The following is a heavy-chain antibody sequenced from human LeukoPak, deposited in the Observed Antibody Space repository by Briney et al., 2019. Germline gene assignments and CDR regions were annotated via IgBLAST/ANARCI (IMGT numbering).Heavy chain of an antibody. V-gene: IGHV3-23*01. CDR2: ISGSGGST. J-gene: IGHJ4*02. D-gene: IGHD2/OR15-2a*01. Sequence: GGSLRLSCAASGFTFSSYAMSWVRQALGKGLEWVSGISGSGGSTNYADSVKGRFTISRDNSKNTLYLQMNSLRAEDTAVYYCAKDRLSLDYWGQGTLVTVSS. CDR1: GFTFSSYA. CDR3: AKDRLSLDY.